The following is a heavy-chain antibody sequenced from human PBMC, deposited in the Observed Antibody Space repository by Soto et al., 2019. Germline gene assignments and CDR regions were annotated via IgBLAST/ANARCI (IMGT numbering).Heavy chain of an antibody. V-gene: IGHV1-69*06. CDR3: ARGGSYCSSTSCYPPAGYSYYGMDV. D-gene: IGHD2-2*01. J-gene: IGHJ6*02. CDR1: GGTFSSYA. Sequence: SVKVSCKASGGTFSSYAISWVRQAPGQGLEWMGGIIPSFGTANYAQKFQGRVTITADKSTSTAYMELSSLRSEDTAVYYCARGGSYCSSTSCYPPAGYSYYGMDVWGQGTTVTVSS. CDR2: IIPSFGTA.